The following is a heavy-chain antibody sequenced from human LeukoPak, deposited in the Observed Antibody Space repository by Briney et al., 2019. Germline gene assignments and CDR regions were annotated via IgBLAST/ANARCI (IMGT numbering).Heavy chain of an antibody. CDR2: IYSSGST. V-gene: IGHV4-59*08. Sequence: SETLSLTCTVSGGSISNYYWSWIRQPPGKGLEWIGYIYSSGSTNYNPSLKSRVTISVDTSKIQFSLKLSSVTAADTAVYYCASRYYYDSSGLDYWGQGTLVTVSS. CDR3: ASRYYYDSSGLDY. CDR1: GGSISNYY. J-gene: IGHJ4*02. D-gene: IGHD3-22*01.